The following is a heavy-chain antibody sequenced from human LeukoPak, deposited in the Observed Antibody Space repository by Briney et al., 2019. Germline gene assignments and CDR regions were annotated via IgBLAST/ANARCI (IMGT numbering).Heavy chain of an antibody. D-gene: IGHD3-10*01. CDR2: IIPIFGTA. CDR3: ARDLDYYGSGSYYPFDY. Sequence: SVKVSCKASGGTFSSYAISWVRQAPGQGLEWMGGIIPIFGTANYAQKFQGRVTITADKSTSTAYMELSSLRSEDTAVYYCARDLDYYGSGSYYPFDYWGQGTLVTVSS. V-gene: IGHV1-69*06. CDR1: GGTFSSYA. J-gene: IGHJ4*02.